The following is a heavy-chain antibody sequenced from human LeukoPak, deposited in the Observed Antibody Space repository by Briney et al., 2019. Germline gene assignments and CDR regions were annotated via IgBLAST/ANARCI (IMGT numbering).Heavy chain of an antibody. V-gene: IGHV3-7*01. CDR1: GFTFSDYY. CDR2: IRQDGSEK. D-gene: IGHD3-10*01. Sequence: GGSLRLSCAASGFTFSDYYMSWIRQAPGKGLEWVANIRQDGSEKYYVDSVKGRFTISRDNAKNSLYLQMSSLRAEDTAVYYCVRAQPFGGCWGQGTLVTVSS. J-gene: IGHJ4*02. CDR3: VRAQPFGGC.